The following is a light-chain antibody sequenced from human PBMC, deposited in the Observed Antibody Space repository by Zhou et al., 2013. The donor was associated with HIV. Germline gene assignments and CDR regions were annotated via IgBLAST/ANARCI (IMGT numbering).Light chain of an antibody. J-gene: IGKJ1*01. CDR3: QQYGSSHQVT. Sequence: EVVMTQSPATLSVSPGETATLSCRASQNVDKNLAWYQHKPGQAPRLVIFAASTRATGIPARFSGSGSGTDFILTISSLQSEDFALYYCQQYGSSHQVTFGQGTKVEIK. CDR2: AAS. V-gene: IGKV3-15*01. CDR1: QNVDKN.